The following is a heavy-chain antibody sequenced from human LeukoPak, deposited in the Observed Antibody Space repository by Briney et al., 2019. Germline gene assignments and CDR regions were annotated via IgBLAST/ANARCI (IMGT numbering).Heavy chain of an antibody. CDR1: GGTFSSYA. CDR3: ASRYSGDDYRATRGYYYGMDV. CDR2: IIPIFGTA. V-gene: IGHV1-69*06. Sequence: ASVKVSCKASGGTFSSYAISWVRQAPGQGLEWMGGIIPIFGTANYAQKFQGRVTITADKSTSTAYMELSSLRSEDTAVYYCASRYSGDDYRATRGYYYGMDVWGKGTTVTVSS. J-gene: IGHJ6*04. D-gene: IGHD5-12*01.